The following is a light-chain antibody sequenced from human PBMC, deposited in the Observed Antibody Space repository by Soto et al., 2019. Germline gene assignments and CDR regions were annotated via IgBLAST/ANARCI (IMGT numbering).Light chain of an antibody. J-gene: IGKJ1*01. CDR2: GAS. V-gene: IGKV3-20*01. Sequence: ETVLTQSPGTLSLSPGERATLSCRDSQTIRSKYLAWYRQTPGQAPRLLIYGASNRATGIADRFSGNGSGTDFTLIISRLEPEDFALYYCQQYGSSPWTFGQGTKVEIK. CDR1: QTIRSKY. CDR3: QQYGSSPWT.